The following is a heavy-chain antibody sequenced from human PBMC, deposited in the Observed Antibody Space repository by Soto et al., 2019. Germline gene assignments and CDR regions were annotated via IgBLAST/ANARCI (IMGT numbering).Heavy chain of an antibody. V-gene: IGHV4-39*01. D-gene: IGHD3-9*01. J-gene: IGHJ4*02. CDR1: GDSVSSSIYY. CDR2: AYYSGST. Sequence: SETLSLTCTVSGDSVSSSIYYWGWVRQPPGKGLEWIGSAYYSGSTYYNPSLESRVTISVDKSKNQFSLKLMSLSAADTAVYYCGRLEGLATISYYFDYWGQGALVTVSS. CDR3: GRLEGLATISYYFDY.